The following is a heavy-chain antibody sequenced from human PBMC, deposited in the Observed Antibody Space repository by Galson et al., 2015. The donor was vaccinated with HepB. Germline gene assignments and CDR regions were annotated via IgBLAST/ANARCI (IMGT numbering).Heavy chain of an antibody. J-gene: IGHJ5*01. V-gene: IGHV3-23*01. D-gene: IGHD4-17*01. Sequence: SLRPSCAASGFSFSTYAMTWVRQAPGKGLEWVSTISGNGAGTYYADSVKGRLTISRDNSKNTLNLQMNSLSAEDTAFYYCTKGYGLFESWGQGTLVTVSS. CDR1: GFSFSTYA. CDR2: ISGNGAGT. CDR3: TKGYGLFES.